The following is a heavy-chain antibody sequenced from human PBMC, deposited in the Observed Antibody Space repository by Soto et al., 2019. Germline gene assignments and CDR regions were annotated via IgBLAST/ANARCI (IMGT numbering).Heavy chain of an antibody. D-gene: IGHD1-1*01. CDR1: CISINNXY. Sequence: LSXTCTVSCISINNXYWTWIRQTPGKRLEWIGAIYYTWSNTYNPSLRSRVTFSVETSKNQFSLILTSVTAADTAVYFCAKVVSGGHLDYWGQGTLGTVS. V-gene: IGHV4-59*01. CDR2: IYYTWSN. CDR3: AKVVSGGHLDY. J-gene: IGHJ4*02.